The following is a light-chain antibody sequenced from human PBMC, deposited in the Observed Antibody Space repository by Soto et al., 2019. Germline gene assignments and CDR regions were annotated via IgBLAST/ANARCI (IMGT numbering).Light chain of an antibody. CDR1: QGISSY. V-gene: IGKV1-9*01. J-gene: IGKJ4*01. CDR2: AAS. Sequence: EIQLTQSPSFLSASVGDRVTITCRASQGISSYLAWYQQKPGKAPKLLIYAASTLQSGVPSRFSGSGSGTEFTLTISSLQPEDFATYYCQQLNSFGGGTKVEIK. CDR3: QQLNS.